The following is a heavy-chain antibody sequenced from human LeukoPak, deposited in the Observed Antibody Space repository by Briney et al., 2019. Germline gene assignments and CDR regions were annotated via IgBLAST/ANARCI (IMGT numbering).Heavy chain of an antibody. V-gene: IGHV1-2*02. CDR2: LDPNSGGT. J-gene: IGHJ4*02. CDR1: GNTFSGHY. Sequence: ASVKVSCKASGNTFSGHYMHWVRQAPGQGLEWMGWLDPNSGGTNYAQKFQGRVSMTRDTSISTDYMELSRLRSDDTAVYYCARTAGYSYLAFWDQGTLVTVSS. D-gene: IGHD5-18*01. CDR3: ARTAGYSYLAF.